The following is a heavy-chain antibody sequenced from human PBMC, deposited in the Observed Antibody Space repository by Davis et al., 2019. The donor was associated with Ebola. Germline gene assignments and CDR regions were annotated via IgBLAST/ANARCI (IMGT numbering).Heavy chain of an antibody. CDR2: IYHSGST. CDR3: ASHSSGYPVDY. D-gene: IGHD3-22*01. V-gene: IGHV4-30-2*03. CDR1: GGSISSGGYS. Sequence: SETLSLTCAVSGGSISSGGYSWSWIRQPPGKGLEWIGYIYHSGSTYYNPSLKSRVTISVDTSKNQFSLKLSSVTAADTAVYYCASHSSGYPVDYWGQGTLVTVSS. J-gene: IGHJ4*02.